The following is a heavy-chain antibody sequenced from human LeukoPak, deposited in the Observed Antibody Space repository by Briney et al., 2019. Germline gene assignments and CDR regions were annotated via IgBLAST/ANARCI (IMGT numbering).Heavy chain of an antibody. CDR3: ARHLGARQVAGDFDY. J-gene: IGHJ4*02. V-gene: IGHV5-51*01. Sequence: GDPLKISCKGSAYSFTRYWIGWVRQMPAKGMEWMGIIYPGDSDTRYSPSFQGQVTISADKFISTAYLQWSSLKASDTAMYYCARHLGARQVAGDFDYWGQGTLVTVSS. CDR2: IYPGDSDT. CDR1: AYSFTRYW. D-gene: IGHD6-19*01.